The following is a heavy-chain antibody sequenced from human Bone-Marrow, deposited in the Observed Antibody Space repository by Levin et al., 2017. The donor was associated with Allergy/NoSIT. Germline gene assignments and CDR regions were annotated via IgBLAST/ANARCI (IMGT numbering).Heavy chain of an antibody. J-gene: IGHJ6*02. CDR2: INPSDGGT. CDR1: GYIFTNYY. CDR3: AREFGADYHYDGMDV. D-gene: IGHD3-10*01. V-gene: IGHV1-46*01. Sequence: ASVKVSCKASGYIFTNYYVHWVRQAPGQGPEWMGIINPSDGGTNYAQKFHGRVTLTRDTSTSTVYMEMNSLTPDDTAVYYCAREFGADYHYDGMDVWGQGTTVTVSS.